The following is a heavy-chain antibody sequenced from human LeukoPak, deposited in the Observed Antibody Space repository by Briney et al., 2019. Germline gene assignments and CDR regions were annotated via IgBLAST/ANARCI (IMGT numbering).Heavy chain of an antibody. CDR2: ISYDRSNK. J-gene: IGHJ4*02. D-gene: IGHD4-17*01. V-gene: IGHV3-30*18. Sequence: PGGSLRLSCAASGFTFSSYGMHWVRQAPGKGLEWVAVISYDRSNKYYADSVKGRFTISRDNSKNTLYLQMNSLRAEDTAVYYCAKSRWPTVTSYYFDYWGQGTLVTVSS. CDR1: GFTFSSYG. CDR3: AKSRWPTVTSYYFDY.